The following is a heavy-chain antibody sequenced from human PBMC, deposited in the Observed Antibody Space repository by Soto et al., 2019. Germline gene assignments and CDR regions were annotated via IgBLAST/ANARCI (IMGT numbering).Heavy chain of an antibody. V-gene: IGHV4-30-4*01. CDR1: GDSVTSGDYY. CDR2: ISYSGNT. J-gene: IGHJ1*01. CDR3: ARGDYLNRSGYYYFQH. D-gene: IGHD3-22*01. Sequence: PSETLSLTCSVSGDSVTSGDYYWTISYSGNTAYNPSLSSRLTISLDTSKNHFSLKLHAATAADTAVYYCARGDYLNRSGYYYFQHWGQGTTVTVSS.